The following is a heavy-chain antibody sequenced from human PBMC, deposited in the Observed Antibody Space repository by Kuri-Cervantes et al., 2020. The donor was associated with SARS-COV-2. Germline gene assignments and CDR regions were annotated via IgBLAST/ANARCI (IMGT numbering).Heavy chain of an antibody. Sequence: GESLKISCATSGFTVSRNEMSWVRQAPGKPLECVSFVNGGTSHYTDSRKGRFTISRDNAKNSLYLQMNSLRAEDTALYYCAKDYKNADYMDVWGKGTTVTVSS. D-gene: IGHD1-1*01. CDR1: GFTVSRNE. CDR2: VNGGTS. CDR3: AKDYKNADYMDV. V-gene: IGHV3-38-3*01. J-gene: IGHJ6*03.